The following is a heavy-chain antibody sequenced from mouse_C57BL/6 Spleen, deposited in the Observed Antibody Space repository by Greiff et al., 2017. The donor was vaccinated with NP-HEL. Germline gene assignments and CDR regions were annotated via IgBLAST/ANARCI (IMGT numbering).Heavy chain of an antibody. V-gene: IGHV1-80*01. CDR2: IYPGDGDT. D-gene: IGHD2-2*01. CDR3: ERSYGYPRYFDD. CDR1: GYAFSSYW. Sequence: VQLQQSGAELVKPGASVKISCKASGYAFSSYWMNWVKQRPGKGLEWIGQIYPGDGDTNYNGKFKGKATLTADKSSSTAYMQLSSLTSEDSAVDFEERSYGYPRYFDDWGKGTTVTVSS. J-gene: IGHJ1*03.